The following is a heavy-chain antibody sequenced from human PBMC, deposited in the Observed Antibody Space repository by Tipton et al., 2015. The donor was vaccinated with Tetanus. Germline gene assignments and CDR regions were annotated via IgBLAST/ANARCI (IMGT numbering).Heavy chain of an antibody. CDR1: GDSISSGTYY. D-gene: IGHD1-1*01. CDR2: IYYSGST. J-gene: IGHJ4*02. Sequence: TLSLTCTVSGDSISSGTYYWSWIRQHPGKGLEWIGYIYYSGSTYYNPSLKSRVTISVDTSKNQFSLKLYSVTAADTAVYYCARGDPTNEPLNYWGQGTLVTVSS. V-gene: IGHV4-31*03. CDR3: ARGDPTNEPLNY.